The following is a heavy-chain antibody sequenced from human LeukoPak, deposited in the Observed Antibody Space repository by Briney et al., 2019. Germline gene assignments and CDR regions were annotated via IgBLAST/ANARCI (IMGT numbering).Heavy chain of an antibody. CDR3: VKDTGSIGWYGDY. J-gene: IGHJ4*02. D-gene: IGHD6-13*01. CDR1: GFTFNDYG. V-gene: IGHV3-20*04. CDR2: INWNSGST. Sequence: GESLRLSCAASGFTFNDYGMIWVRQAPGKGLEWVSGINWNSGSTGYGDSVKGRFTISRDNAKNSLYLQMNSLRAEDTALYYCVKDTGSIGWYGDYWGQGTLVTVSS.